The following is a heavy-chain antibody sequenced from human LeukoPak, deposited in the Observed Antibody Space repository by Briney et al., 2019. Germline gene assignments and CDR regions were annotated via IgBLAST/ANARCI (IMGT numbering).Heavy chain of an antibody. V-gene: IGHV4-34*01. CDR3: AYSSHYYFD. D-gene: IGHD2/OR15-2a*01. CDR1: GGSFSGYY. J-gene: IGHJ4*02. CDR2: INHSGST. Sequence: SETLSLTCAVYGGSFSGYYWSWIRQPPGKGLEWIGEINHSGSTNYNPSLKSRVAISVDTSKNQFSLKLSSVTAADAAIHYCAYSSHYYFDWGQGTLVTVSS.